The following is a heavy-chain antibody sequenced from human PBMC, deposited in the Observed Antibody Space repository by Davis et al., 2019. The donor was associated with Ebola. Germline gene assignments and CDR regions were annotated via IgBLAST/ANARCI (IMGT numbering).Heavy chain of an antibody. J-gene: IGHJ3*02. Sequence: AASVKVSCKAPGYTFTDYYIHWVRQAPGQGLDWMGLINPNSGVTNYAQKFQGRVTMTRDKSISTAYMELSRLRSDGTAVYFCARTSIVGTTTTASDIWGQGTKVTVSS. CDR1: GYTFTDYY. D-gene: IGHD1-26*01. CDR3: ARTSIVGTTTTASDI. V-gene: IGHV1-2*06. CDR2: INPNSGVT.